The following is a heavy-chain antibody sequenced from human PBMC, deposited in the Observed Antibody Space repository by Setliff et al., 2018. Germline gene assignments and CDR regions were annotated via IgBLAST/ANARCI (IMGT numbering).Heavy chain of an antibody. V-gene: IGHV3-15*01. CDR3: ARDLFSSSWYDH. Sequence: GGSLRLSCAASGFTFSKAWMRWVRQAPGKGLEWVGRIKTESDGGTTDYAAPVKDRFTISRDDSRNTLYLQMSSLKTEDTGVYYCARDLFSSSWYDHWGQGTQVTVSS. J-gene: IGHJ5*02. D-gene: IGHD6-19*01. CDR2: IKTESDGGTT. CDR1: GFTFSKAW.